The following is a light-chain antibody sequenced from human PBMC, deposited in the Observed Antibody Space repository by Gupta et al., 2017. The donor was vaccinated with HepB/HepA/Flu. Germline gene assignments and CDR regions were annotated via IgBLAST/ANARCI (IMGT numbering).Light chain of an antibody. CDR1: TGPVTNGHY. CDR3: LLSYSGVRV. Sequence: QAVVTQEPSLTVSPGGTVTLTCGPSTGPVTNGHYPYWFQKKPGQAPRTLIYDTTHRQSWTPARFSGSLLGGKTALTLSGAQSEDEADYYCLLSYSGVRVFGGGTKLTVL. J-gene: IGLJ3*02. V-gene: IGLV7-46*01. CDR2: DTT.